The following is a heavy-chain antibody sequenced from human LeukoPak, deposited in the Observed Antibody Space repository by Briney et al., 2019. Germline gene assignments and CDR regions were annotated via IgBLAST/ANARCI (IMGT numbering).Heavy chain of an antibody. V-gene: IGHV3-23*01. J-gene: IGHJ3*02. CDR2: ISGSGGST. CDR1: GFTFSSYA. D-gene: IGHD6-13*01. CDR3: AKGGGSSSRKGTRAFDI. Sequence: HPGGSLSLSCAASGFTFSSYAMSWVRQAPGKGLEWVSAISGSGGSTYYADSVKGRFTISRDNSKNTLYLQMNSLRAEDTAVYYCAKGGGSSSRKGTRAFDIWGQGTMVTVSS.